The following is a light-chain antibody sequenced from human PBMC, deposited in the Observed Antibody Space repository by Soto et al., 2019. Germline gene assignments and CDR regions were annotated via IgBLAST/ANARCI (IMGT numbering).Light chain of an antibody. CDR1: SSDVGGYDY. CDR2: DVI. J-gene: IGLJ2*01. Sequence: QSALTQPASVSGSPGQSITISCSGSSSDVGGYDYVSWYQQHPDNAPKLLIFDVIYRPSGISTRFSGSKSGNTASLTISGLQAADEATYFCCSYTSTTALVLFGGGTQLTVL. V-gene: IGLV2-14*01. CDR3: CSYTSTTALVL.